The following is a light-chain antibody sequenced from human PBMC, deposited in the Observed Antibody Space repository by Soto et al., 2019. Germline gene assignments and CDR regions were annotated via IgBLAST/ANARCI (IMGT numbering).Light chain of an antibody. V-gene: IGKV1-5*03. CDR3: QHYNSYSEA. CDR1: QTISSW. Sequence: DIQMTQSPSILSASVGDRVTITCRASQTISSWLALYQQKPGKAPKLLIYNASTLQSGVPSRVSGSGSGTEFTLTISSLQPDDFATYYCQHYNSYSEAFGQGTKVDIK. CDR2: NAS. J-gene: IGKJ1*01.